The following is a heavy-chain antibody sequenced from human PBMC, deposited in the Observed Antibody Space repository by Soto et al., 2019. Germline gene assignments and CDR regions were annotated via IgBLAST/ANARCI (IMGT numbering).Heavy chain of an antibody. CDR3: ARAGAAPYYYYGRDV. V-gene: IGHV1-18*01. Sequence: GASVKVSSKTSGSTFTSYDIYWVRQSPGQGLEWMGWIRAYNGDTNYAQKFQTRVTMTTDKSTDTAYMDLRSLTPDDTAIYYCARAGAAPYYYYGRDVWGQGTTVTVS. CDR1: GSTFTSYD. J-gene: IGHJ6*02. CDR2: IRAYNGDT. D-gene: IGHD3-10*01.